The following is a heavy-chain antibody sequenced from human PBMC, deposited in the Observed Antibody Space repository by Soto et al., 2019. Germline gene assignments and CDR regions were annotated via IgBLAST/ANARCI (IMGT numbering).Heavy chain of an antibody. D-gene: IGHD2-2*02. CDR3: AKEYFHTGAKQFDY. CDR1: GFTFSSYG. V-gene: IGHV3-30*18. Sequence: GGSLRLSCAASGFTFSSYGMHWVRQAPGKGLEWVAVISYDGSNKYYADSVKGRFTISRDNSKNTLYLQMNSLRAEDTAVYYCAKEYFHTGAKQFDYWGQGTLVTVSS. J-gene: IGHJ4*02. CDR2: ISYDGSNK.